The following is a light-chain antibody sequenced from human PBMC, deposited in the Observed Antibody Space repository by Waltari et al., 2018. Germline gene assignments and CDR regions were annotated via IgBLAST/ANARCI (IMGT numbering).Light chain of an antibody. V-gene: IGKV4-1*01. CDR3: QQSYTTPLT. J-gene: IGKJ4*01. Sequence: DIVMTQSPESLAVSLGERATINCKSSQSLLYRPNNQNYLTWYQRKPGQPPKLFISLASPRESGFPYLFSGSGSVTYFTLTISSLQADDVAVYYFQQSYTTPLTFDGGTRVEIK. CDR2: LAS. CDR1: QSLLYRPNNQNY.